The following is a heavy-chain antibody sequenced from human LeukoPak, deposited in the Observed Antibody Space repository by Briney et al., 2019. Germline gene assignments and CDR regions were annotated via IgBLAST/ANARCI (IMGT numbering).Heavy chain of an antibody. Sequence: SQTLSLTCTVSGGSISSGGYYWSWIRQHPGKGLEWIGYIYYSGSTYYNPSLKSRVTISVDTSKNQFSLKLSSVTAADTAVSYCARGSRGDFDYWGQGTLVTVSS. CDR3: ARGSRGDFDY. CDR1: GGSISSGGYY. D-gene: IGHD3-16*01. J-gene: IGHJ4*02. CDR2: IYYSGST. V-gene: IGHV4-31*03.